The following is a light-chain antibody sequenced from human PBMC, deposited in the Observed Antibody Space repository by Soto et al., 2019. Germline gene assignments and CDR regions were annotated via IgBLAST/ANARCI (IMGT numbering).Light chain of an antibody. CDR2: GTS. CDR3: HKYGELAIT. CDR1: QSIRSIY. J-gene: IGKJ1*01. V-gene: IGKV3-20*01. Sequence: IGLTISPATLSLSPGERATLSCRASQSIRSIYLAWYQQKAGQAPRLVIYGTSSRATGIPDRFSGSGSGTDFTLTISRLEPEDFAVYYCHKYGELAITFGQGTKVDI.